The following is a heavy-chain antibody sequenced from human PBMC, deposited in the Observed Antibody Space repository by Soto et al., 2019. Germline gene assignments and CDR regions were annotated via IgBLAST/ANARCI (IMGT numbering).Heavy chain of an antibody. CDR1: GFTFSSYS. J-gene: IGHJ5*02. CDR3: ARDLTDYYGSGSPNWFDP. D-gene: IGHD3-10*01. CDR2: ISSSSSYI. V-gene: IGHV3-21*01. Sequence: EVQLVESGGGLVKPGGSLRLSCAASGFTFSSYSMNWVRQAPGKGLEWVSSISSSSSYIYYADSVKGRFTISRDNAKNSLYLQMNSLRAEDTAVYYCARDLTDYYGSGSPNWFDPWGQGTLVTVSS.